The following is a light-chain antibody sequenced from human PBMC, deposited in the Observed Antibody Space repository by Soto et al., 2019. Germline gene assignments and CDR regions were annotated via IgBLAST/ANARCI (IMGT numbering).Light chain of an antibody. V-gene: IGKV3-20*01. CDR1: QSVSSSY. CDR3: QQYCSSPT. J-gene: IGKJ4*02. CDR2: GAS. Sequence: EIVLPQSPGTLSLSPGERATLSCRASQSVSSSYLAWYQQKPGQAPRPLIYGASSRATGIPDRFSGSGSGTDFTLTISRLEPEDFAVYYCQQYCSSPTFGGGTKVEIK.